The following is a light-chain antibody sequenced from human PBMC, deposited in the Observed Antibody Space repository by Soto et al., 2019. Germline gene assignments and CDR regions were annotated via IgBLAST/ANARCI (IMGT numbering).Light chain of an antibody. V-gene: IGKV3D-15*01. Sequence: EIVMTQSPATLSVSPGERATLSCRASQSVGSDLAWYQQKPGQAPRLLILGESTRATGTPARFSGSGSGTDFTLTISSLQSEDFAVYYCQQYNNWPLTVGGGTKVDIK. CDR1: QSVGSD. CDR2: GES. CDR3: QQYNNWPLT. J-gene: IGKJ4*01.